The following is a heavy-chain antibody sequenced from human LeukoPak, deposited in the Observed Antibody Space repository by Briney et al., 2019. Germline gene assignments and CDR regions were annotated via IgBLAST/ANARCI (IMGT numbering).Heavy chain of an antibody. V-gene: IGHV1-8*01. CDR2: MNPNSGNT. CDR3: ARGYCSSTSCYRYYFDY. J-gene: IGHJ4*02. CDR1: GYTFTSYD. D-gene: IGHD2-2*01. Sequence: ASVKVSCKASGYTFTSYDINWVRQATGQGLEWMGWMNPNSGNTGYAQKFQGRVTMTRNTSISTAYMELSSLRSEDTAVYYCARGYCSSTSCYRYYFDYWGQGTLVTVSS.